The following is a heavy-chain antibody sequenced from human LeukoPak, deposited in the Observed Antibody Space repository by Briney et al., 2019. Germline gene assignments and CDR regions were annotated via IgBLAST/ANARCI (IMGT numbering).Heavy chain of an antibody. V-gene: IGHV3-7*01. J-gene: IGHJ3*02. D-gene: IGHD6-19*01. Sequence: GGSLRLSCAASGFTFNNYRMNWLRQAPGKGLEWVANIKQDGSEKFYLDSVKGRFTISRDNAKKALYLQMNSLRAEDTAVYYCARLGWLVYAFDIWGQGTMVTVSS. CDR2: IKQDGSEK. CDR3: ARLGWLVYAFDI. CDR1: GFTFNNYR.